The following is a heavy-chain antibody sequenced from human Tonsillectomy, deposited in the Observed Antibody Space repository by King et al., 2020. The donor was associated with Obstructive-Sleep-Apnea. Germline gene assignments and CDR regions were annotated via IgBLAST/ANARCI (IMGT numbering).Heavy chain of an antibody. CDR2: INPNSGGT. CDR3: ARAYCSSTSCQGYYYYYGMDV. CDR1: GYTFTGYY. Sequence: QLVQSGAEVKKPGASVKVSCKASGYTFTGYYMHWVRQAPGQGLEWMGWINPNSGGTNYAQKIQGWVTMTRDTSISTAYMELSRLRSDDTAVYYCARAYCSSTSCQGYYYYYGMDVWGQGTTVTVSS. D-gene: IGHD2-2*01. J-gene: IGHJ6*02. V-gene: IGHV1-2*04.